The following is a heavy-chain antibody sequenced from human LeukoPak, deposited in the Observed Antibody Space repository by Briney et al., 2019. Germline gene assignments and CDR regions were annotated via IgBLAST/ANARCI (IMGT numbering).Heavy chain of an antibody. CDR2: INHSGST. V-gene: IGHV4-34*01. Sequence: PSETLSLTCAVYGGSFSGYYWSWIRRPPGKGLEWIGEINHSGSTNYNPSLKSRVTISVDTSKNQFSLKLSSVTAADTAVYYCARRSAGGSYPSYYYYYYMDVWGKGTTVTVSS. D-gene: IGHD1-26*01. CDR1: GGSFSGYY. CDR3: ARRSAGGSYPSYYYYYYMDV. J-gene: IGHJ6*03.